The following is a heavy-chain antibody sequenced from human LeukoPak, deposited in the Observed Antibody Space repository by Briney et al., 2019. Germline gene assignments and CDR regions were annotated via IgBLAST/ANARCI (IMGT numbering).Heavy chain of an antibody. D-gene: IGHD2-2*01. J-gene: IGHJ3*02. CDR3: VRGVGSSTSCYVRAFDI. V-gene: IGHV3-52*01. CDR1: GFTFSNSW. CDR2: IKCDGSEK. Sequence: GGSLRLSCAASGFTFSNSWMHWVCQAPGKGLEWVADIKCDGSEKCYVDSVKGRLTISRDNAKNSLYLQVNSLRAEDMTVYYCVRGVGSSTSCYVRAFDIWGQGTMVTVSS.